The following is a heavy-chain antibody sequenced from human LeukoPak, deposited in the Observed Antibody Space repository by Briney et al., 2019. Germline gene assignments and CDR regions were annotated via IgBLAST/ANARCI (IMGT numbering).Heavy chain of an antibody. CDR1: GFTFDDYA. J-gene: IGHJ4*02. CDR2: ISWNSGSI. Sequence: HPGRSLRLSCAASGFTFDDYAMHWVRQAPGKGLEWVSGISWNSGSIGYADSVKGRFTISRDNAKNSLYLQMNSLRAEDTALYYCAKADTPYDSSGYDSWAFDYWGQGTLVTVSS. V-gene: IGHV3-9*01. CDR3: AKADTPYDSSGYDSWAFDY. D-gene: IGHD3-22*01.